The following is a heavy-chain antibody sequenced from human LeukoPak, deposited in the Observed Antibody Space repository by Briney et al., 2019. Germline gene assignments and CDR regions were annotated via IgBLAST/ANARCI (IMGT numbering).Heavy chain of an antibody. V-gene: IGHV1-2*02. CDR1: GYTFTGYY. Sequence: GASVKVSCKASGYTFTGYYMHWVRQAPGQGLEWMGWINPNSGGTNYAQKFQGRVTMTRDTSISTAYMELSRLRSDDTAVYYCARDVGNYRDYVWFDPWGQGTLVTVSS. D-gene: IGHD4-17*01. J-gene: IGHJ5*02. CDR2: INPNSGGT. CDR3: ARDVGNYRDYVWFDP.